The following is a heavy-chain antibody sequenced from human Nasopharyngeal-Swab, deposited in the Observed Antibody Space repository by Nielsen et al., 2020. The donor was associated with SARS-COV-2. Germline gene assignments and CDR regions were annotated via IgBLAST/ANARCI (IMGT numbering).Heavy chain of an antibody. Sequence: GGSLRLSCAASGFPFSTYTMNWVRQAPGKGLEWVSSISGSSTYIWYADSVKGRFTISRDNAKNLLFLQMNNLRADDTAIYYCARTAAFCGGNCYSEYFQHWGQGTLVTVSS. CDR1: GFPFSTYT. V-gene: IGHV3-21*01. J-gene: IGHJ1*01. CDR2: ISGSSTYI. D-gene: IGHD2-21*02. CDR3: ARTAAFCGGNCYSEYFQH.